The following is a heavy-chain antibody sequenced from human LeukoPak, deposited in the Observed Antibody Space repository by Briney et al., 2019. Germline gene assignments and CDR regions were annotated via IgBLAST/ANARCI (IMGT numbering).Heavy chain of an antibody. CDR2: IKEDGSEN. Sequence: GGSLRLSCAASGFTFSSYWMSWVRQAPGKGLELVANIKEDGSENYYVDSVRGRFTISRDNAKNSLYLQMNSLRAEDTAVYYCARAYAGGIFDSWGQGALVTVSS. V-gene: IGHV3-7*04. D-gene: IGHD3-16*01. J-gene: IGHJ4*02. CDR1: GFTFSSYW. CDR3: ARAYAGGIFDS.